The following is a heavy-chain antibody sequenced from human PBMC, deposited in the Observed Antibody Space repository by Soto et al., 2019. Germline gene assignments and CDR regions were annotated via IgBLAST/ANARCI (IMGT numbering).Heavy chain of an antibody. V-gene: IGHV1-24*01. D-gene: IGHD3-3*01. CDR1: GYTLTELS. CDR3: ATAKRFLEWLWVGAFDI. J-gene: IGHJ3*02. CDR2: FDPEDGET. Sequence: QVQLVQSGAEVKKPGASVKVSCKVSGYTLTELSMHWVRQAPGKGLEWMGGFDPEDGETIYAQKFQGRVTMTEDRSTDTAYMELSSLRSEDTAVYYCATAKRFLEWLWVGAFDIWAKGQWSPSLQ.